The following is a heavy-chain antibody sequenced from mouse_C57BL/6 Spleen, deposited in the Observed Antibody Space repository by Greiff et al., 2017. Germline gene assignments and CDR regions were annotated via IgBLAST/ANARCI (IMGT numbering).Heavy chain of an antibody. D-gene: IGHD2-3*01. CDR1: GYTFTSYG. CDR3: VDGYYDFDY. V-gene: IGHV1-81*01. Sequence: VQRVESGAELARPGASVKLSCKASGYTFTSYGISWVKQRTGQGLEWIGEIYPRSGNTYYNEKFKGKATLTADKSSSTAYMELRSLTSEDSAVYFCVDGYYDFDYWGQGTTLTVSS. CDR2: IYPRSGNT. J-gene: IGHJ2*01.